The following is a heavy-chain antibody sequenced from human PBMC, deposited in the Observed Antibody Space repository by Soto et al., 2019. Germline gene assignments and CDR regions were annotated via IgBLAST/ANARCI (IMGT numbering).Heavy chain of an antibody. D-gene: IGHD1-26*01. J-gene: IGHJ5*02. CDR3: ARKLVGDTVNWFDP. V-gene: IGHV1-8*01. CDR2: MNPNSGNT. Sequence: GSVKGCSKASGYPFTSYDINLGRQATGQGLEWMGWMNPNSGNTGYAQKFQGRVTMTRNTSMSTAYMELSSLRSEDTAVYHCARKLVGDTVNWFDPWGQGTMVTVSS. CDR1: GYPFTSYD.